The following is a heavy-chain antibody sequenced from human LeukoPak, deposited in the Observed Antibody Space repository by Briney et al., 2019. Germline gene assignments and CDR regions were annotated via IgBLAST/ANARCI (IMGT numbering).Heavy chain of an antibody. CDR3: ARGIYCSSTSCSHWFDP. J-gene: IGHJ5*02. Sequence: GESLKISCKGSGYSFTTYWIGWVRQMPGKGLEWMGIIYPGDSDTRYNPSFQGQVTISADKSISTAYLQWSSLKASDTAMYYCARGIYCSSTSCSHWFDPWGQGTLVTVSS. CDR1: GYSFTTYW. CDR2: IYPGDSDT. D-gene: IGHD2-2*01. V-gene: IGHV5-51*01.